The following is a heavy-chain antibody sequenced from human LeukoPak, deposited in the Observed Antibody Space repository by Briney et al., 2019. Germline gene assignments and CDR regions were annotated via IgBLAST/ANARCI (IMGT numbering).Heavy chain of an antibody. Sequence: GGSLRLSCAASGFIFSTYGMYWVRQAPGKGLEWVAFIRHDGSIKSYADSVKGRSTISRDNSKNTLYLQMNSLRAEDTAVYYCAKDSLADIDYWGQGTLVTVSS. D-gene: IGHD3-16*01. CDR2: IRHDGSIK. CDR3: AKDSLADIDY. V-gene: IGHV3-30*02. J-gene: IGHJ4*02. CDR1: GFIFSTYG.